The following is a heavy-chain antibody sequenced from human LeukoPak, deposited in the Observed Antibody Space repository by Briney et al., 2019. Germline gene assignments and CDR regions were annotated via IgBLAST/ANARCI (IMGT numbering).Heavy chain of an antibody. J-gene: IGHJ6*03. V-gene: IGHV4-59*01. Sequence: SETLSLTCTVSGGSISSYYWSWIRQPPGRGLEWIGYIYYSGYTNYNPSLKSRVTISVDTSKNQFSLKLSSVTAADTAVCYCARTTTVRGTYYMDVWGKGTTVTISS. CDR1: GGSISSYY. D-gene: IGHD3-10*01. CDR2: IYYSGYT. CDR3: ARTTTVRGTYYMDV.